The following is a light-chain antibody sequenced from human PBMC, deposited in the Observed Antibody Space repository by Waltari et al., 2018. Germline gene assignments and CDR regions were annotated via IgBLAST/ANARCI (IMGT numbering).Light chain of an antibody. J-gene: IGKJ2*01. CDR2: GSS. CDR3: QQYNNWPPEYT. V-gene: IGKV3-15*01. CDR1: KSVSSN. Sequence: EIVMTQSPATLSVSPGERATLSCRASKSVSSNLAWYQQKPGQAPRLLIYGSSTRATGIPARFSGSGSVTEFTLTISSMQSEDFAVYYCQQYNNWPPEYTFGQGTKLEIK.